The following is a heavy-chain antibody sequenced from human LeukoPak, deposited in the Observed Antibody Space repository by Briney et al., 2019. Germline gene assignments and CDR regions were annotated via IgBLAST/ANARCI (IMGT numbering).Heavy chain of an antibody. CDR1: GFTFSSYA. V-gene: IGHV3-30-3*01. J-gene: IGHJ4*02. CDR2: ISYDGSNK. Sequence: GGSLRLSCAASGFTFSSYAMHWVRQAPGKGLEWVAVISYDGSNKYYADSVKGRFTISRDNSKNTLYLQMNSLRAEDTAVYYCARDRGWSYSSTWPPDYWGQGTLVTVSS. D-gene: IGHD6-13*01. CDR3: ARDRGWSYSSTWPPDY.